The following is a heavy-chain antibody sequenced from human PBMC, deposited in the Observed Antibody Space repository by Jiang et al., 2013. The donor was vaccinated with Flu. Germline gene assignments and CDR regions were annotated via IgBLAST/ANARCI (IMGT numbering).Heavy chain of an antibody. V-gene: IGHV5-10-1*01. CDR3: ARLGKRDKPYYYDSSGYYFDY. CDR1: GYSFTSYW. D-gene: IGHD3-22*01. J-gene: IGHJ4*02. CDR2: IDPSDSYT. Sequence: GAEVKKPGESLRISCKGSGYSFTSYWISWVRQMPGKGLEWMGRIDPSDSYTNYSPSFQGHVTISADKSISTAYLQWSSLKASDTAMYYCARLGKRDKPYYYDSSGYYFDYWGQGTLVTVSS.